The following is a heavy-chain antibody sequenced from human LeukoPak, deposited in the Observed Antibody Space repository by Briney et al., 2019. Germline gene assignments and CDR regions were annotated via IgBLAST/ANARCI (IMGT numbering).Heavy chain of an antibody. CDR2: IYTSGST. J-gene: IGHJ5*02. CDR1: GGSISSYY. CDR3: ARVIRGYYDSSGYHNWFDP. V-gene: IGHV4-4*07. Sequence: SETLSLTCTVSGGSISSYYWSWIRQPAGKGLEWIGRIYTSGSTNYNPSLKSRVTMSVDTSKNQFSLKLSSVTAADTAVYYCARVIRGYYDSSGYHNWFDPWGQGTLVTVSS. D-gene: IGHD3-22*01.